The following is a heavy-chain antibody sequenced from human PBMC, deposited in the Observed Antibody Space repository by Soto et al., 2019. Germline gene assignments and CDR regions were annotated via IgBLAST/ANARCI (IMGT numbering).Heavy chain of an antibody. J-gene: IGHJ4*02. CDR2: INHSGST. CDR3: ARGYDSSGYYYLRTFDY. D-gene: IGHD3-22*01. Sequence: RSLTCAVYGGSFSGYYWSWIRQPPGKGLEWIGEINHSGSTNYNPSLKSRVTISVDTSKNQFSLKLSSVTAADTAVYYCARGYDSSGYYYLRTFDYWGQGTLVTVSS. CDR1: GGSFSGYY. V-gene: IGHV4-34*01.